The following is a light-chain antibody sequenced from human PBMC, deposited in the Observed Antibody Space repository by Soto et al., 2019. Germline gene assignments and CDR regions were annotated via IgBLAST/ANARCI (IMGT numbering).Light chain of an antibody. J-gene: IGKJ4*01. CDR2: DAS. Sequence: IVMTQSPATLSVSLGERATLSCRASQSINSNLAWYQQKPGQAPRLLIYDASNRATGIPARFSGSGSGTDFTLTISSLEPEDFAVYYCQQRSNWPPLTFGGGTKVDIK. CDR1: QSINSN. CDR3: QQRSNWPPLT. V-gene: IGKV3-11*01.